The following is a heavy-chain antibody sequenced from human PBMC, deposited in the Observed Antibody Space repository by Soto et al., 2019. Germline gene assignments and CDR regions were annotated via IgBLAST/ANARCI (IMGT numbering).Heavy chain of an antibody. J-gene: IGHJ4*02. Sequence: QVQLVHSGAEVKKPGSSVNVSCTSSGGTYSPYTINWVRQAPGQGLEWMGRIIPFLGVTNYELKFQARVTITSDKAPNTAYMELRGLRFEDTAVYYCAIDWESSVSTWSFAGLWGRGTLGTVSS. D-gene: IGHD3-16*01. CDR3: AIDWESSVSTWSFAGL. CDR1: GGTYSPYT. CDR2: IIPFLGVT. V-gene: IGHV1-69*04.